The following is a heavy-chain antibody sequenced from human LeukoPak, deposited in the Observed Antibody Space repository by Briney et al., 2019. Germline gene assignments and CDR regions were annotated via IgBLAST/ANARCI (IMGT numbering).Heavy chain of an antibody. J-gene: IGHJ4*02. V-gene: IGHV3-11*04. Sequence: GGSLRLSCAASGFTFSDYYMSWIRQAPGKGLEWVSYISSSGSTIYYADSVKGRFTISRDNAKNSLYLQMNSLRAEDTAVFYCARRCGGDCYSDLTFDYWGQGTLVTVSS. CDR2: ISSSGSTI. CDR1: GFTFSDYY. D-gene: IGHD2-21*01. CDR3: ARRCGGDCYSDLTFDY.